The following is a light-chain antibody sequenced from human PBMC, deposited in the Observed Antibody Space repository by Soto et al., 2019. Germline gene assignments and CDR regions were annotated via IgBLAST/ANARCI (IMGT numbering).Light chain of an antibody. V-gene: IGKV3-11*01. CDR3: QQHANWPLT. Sequence: EIVLTQSPATLSLSPGERATLSCRASQSVGNNLAWYKQKPGQAPGLLIYEASTRATGIPARFSGSGSGTDFTLTISSLEPEDFAVYYCQQHANWPLTFGGGTKVEIK. CDR2: EAS. CDR1: QSVGNN. J-gene: IGKJ4*01.